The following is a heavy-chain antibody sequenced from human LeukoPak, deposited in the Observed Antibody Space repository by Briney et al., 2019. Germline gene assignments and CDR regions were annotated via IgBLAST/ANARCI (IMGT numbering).Heavy chain of an antibody. CDR2: MNPNSGNT. D-gene: IGHD6-13*01. J-gene: IGHJ5*02. CDR3: ARGLTSIAAAGNWFDP. CDR1: GYTFTSYD. Sequence: ASVKVSCKASGYTFTSYDINWVRQATGQGLEWMGWMNPNSGNTGYAQKFQGRVTITRNTSISTAYMELSSLRSKDTAVYYCARGLTSIAAAGNWFDPWGQGTLVTVSS. V-gene: IGHV1-8*03.